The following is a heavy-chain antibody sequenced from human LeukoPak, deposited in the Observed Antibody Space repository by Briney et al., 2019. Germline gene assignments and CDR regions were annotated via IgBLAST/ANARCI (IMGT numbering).Heavy chain of an antibody. V-gene: IGHV3-48*01. CDR2: ISSSSSPI. CDR1: GFTFSSYS. J-gene: IGHJ4*02. Sequence: GGSLRLSCAASGFTFSSYSMDWVRQAPGKGLEWVSYISSSSSPIYYADSVKGRFAISRDNAKNSLYLQMNSLRAEDTAVYYCAKGWELLSYFDYWGQGTLVTVSS. CDR3: AKGWELLSYFDY. D-gene: IGHD1-26*01.